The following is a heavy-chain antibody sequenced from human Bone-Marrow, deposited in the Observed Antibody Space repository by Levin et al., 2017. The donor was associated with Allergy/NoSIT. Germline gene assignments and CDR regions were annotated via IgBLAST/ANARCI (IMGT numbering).Heavy chain of an antibody. CDR1: GFTFTSYA. CDR3: AKQEGRLVVTAFDY. CDR2: ISGSGGST. Sequence: RPGGSLRLSCAASGFTFTSYAMSWVRQAPGKGLEWVSGISGSGGSTYYGDSVKGRFTISRDNSKNTLYLQMNSLRAEDTAVYYCAKQEGRLVVTAFDYWGQGTLVTVSS. J-gene: IGHJ4*02. D-gene: IGHD3-22*01. V-gene: IGHV3-23*01.